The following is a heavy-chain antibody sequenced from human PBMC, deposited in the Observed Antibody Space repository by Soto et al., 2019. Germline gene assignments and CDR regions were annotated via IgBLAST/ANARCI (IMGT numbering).Heavy chain of an antibody. CDR2: INPNSGGT. Sequence: ASVKVSCKASGYTFTGYYMHWVRQAPGQGLEWMGWINPNSGGTNYAQKFQGRVTMTRDTSISTAYMELSRLRSDDTAVYYCARERGYSGYDSSLLRYYYYYGMDVWGQGTTVTVSS. J-gene: IGHJ6*02. D-gene: IGHD5-12*01. CDR3: ARERGYSGYDSSLLRYYYYYGMDV. CDR1: GYTFTGYY. V-gene: IGHV1-2*02.